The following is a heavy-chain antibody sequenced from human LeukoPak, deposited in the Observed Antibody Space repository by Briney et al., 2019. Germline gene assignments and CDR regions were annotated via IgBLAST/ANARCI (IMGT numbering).Heavy chain of an antibody. CDR1: GFTFSSYS. Sequence: PGGSLRLSCAASGFTFSSYSMNWVRQAPGKGLEWVASIRQDGSEKTYVDSVKGRFTISRDNTKNSLSLQVNSLRAEDTAVYYCARDGTTAGLYFDLWGQGTLVTVSS. D-gene: IGHD1/OR15-1a*01. CDR3: ARDGTTAGLYFDL. V-gene: IGHV3-7*01. J-gene: IGHJ4*01. CDR2: IRQDGSEK.